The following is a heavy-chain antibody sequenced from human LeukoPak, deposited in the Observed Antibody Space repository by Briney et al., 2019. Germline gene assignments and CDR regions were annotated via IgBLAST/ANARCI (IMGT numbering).Heavy chain of an antibody. Sequence: GSLRLSCGGSGFTLSNYAMTWVRQAPGKGLEWIGEINHSGSTNYNPSLKSRVTISVDTSKNQFSLKLSSVTAADTAVYYCARGLGSEWFGEVEPWGQGTLVTVSS. CDR1: GFTLSNYA. CDR3: ARGLGSEWFGEVEP. D-gene: IGHD3-10*01. J-gene: IGHJ5*02. V-gene: IGHV4-34*01. CDR2: INHSGST.